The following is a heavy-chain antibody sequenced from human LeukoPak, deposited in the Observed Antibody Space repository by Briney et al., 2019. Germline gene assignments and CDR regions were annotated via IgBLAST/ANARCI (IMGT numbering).Heavy chain of an antibody. Sequence: GASVKVSCTASGYAFTTCGISWVRQAPGQGLEWMGWISIYRDDTNYAQKFQGRVTLTKDTSTSTAYMELRSLRYDDTAVYYCARDKDWNLDYWGQGTLVTV. J-gene: IGHJ4*02. CDR3: ARDKDWNLDY. V-gene: IGHV1-18*01. CDR2: ISIYRDDT. D-gene: IGHD1-1*01. CDR1: GYAFTTCG.